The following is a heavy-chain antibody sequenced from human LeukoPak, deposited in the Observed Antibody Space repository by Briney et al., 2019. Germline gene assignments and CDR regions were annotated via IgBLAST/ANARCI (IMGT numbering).Heavy chain of an antibody. J-gene: IGHJ4*02. CDR3: ASSSSGWSFIFDY. Sequence: SETLSLTCTVSGGSISSSIYFWGWIRQPPRKGLEWIGYIYYSGSTNYNPSLKSRVTISVDTSKNQFSLKLSSVTAADTAVYYCASSSSGWSFIFDYWGQGTLVTVSS. V-gene: IGHV4-61*05. D-gene: IGHD6-19*01. CDR2: IYYSGST. CDR1: GGSISSSIYF.